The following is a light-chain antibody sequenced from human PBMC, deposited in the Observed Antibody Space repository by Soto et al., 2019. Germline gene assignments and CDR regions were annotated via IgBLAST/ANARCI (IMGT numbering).Light chain of an antibody. V-gene: IGLV2-23*01. Sequence: QSALTQPASVSGSPGQSITISCTGTSSDAGNYNFVSWYQQHPGKAPKVIIYEDSTRPSGVSNRISGSKSGNTASLKIAGLQAEDEADYYCCSYAGSSTSLVFGGGTKVTV. CDR2: EDS. J-gene: IGLJ3*02. CDR1: SSDAGNYNF. CDR3: CSYAGSSTSLV.